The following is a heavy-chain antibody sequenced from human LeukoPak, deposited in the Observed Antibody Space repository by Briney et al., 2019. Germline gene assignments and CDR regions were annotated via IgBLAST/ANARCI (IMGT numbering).Heavy chain of an antibody. CDR3: AREGTTMVRGALGGMDV. CDR1: GFTVSSNY. Sequence: GGYLRLSCAASGFTVSSNYMSWLRQAPGKGLEWVSVIYSGGSTYYADSVKGRFTISRDNSKNTLYLQMNSLRAEDTAVYYCAREGTTMVRGALGGMDVWGQGTTVTVSS. J-gene: IGHJ6*02. CDR2: IYSGGST. D-gene: IGHD3-10*01. V-gene: IGHV3-66*01.